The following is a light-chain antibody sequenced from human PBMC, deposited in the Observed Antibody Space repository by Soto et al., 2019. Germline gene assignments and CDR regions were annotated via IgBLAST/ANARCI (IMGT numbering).Light chain of an antibody. CDR1: QSVTSNY. Sequence: EIVMTQSPATLSVSPGERATLYCRASQSVTSNYLAWYQQKPGQAPRLLIYGASSRATGIPDRFSGTGSGTDFTLTITRLDPEDFAVYYCQQNGSSPLSFGGGTKVDIK. CDR3: QQNGSSPLS. V-gene: IGKV3-20*01. J-gene: IGKJ4*01. CDR2: GAS.